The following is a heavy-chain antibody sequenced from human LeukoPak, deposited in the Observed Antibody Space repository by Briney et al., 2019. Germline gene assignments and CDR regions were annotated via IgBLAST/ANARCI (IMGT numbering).Heavy chain of an antibody. D-gene: IGHD3-10*01. CDR3: ARPPSGSGTSYFDL. J-gene: IGHJ2*01. CDR2: IKQDGSEK. V-gene: IGHV3-7*01. CDR1: GFTFSSYW. Sequence: GGSLRLSCTASGFTFSSYWMSWVRQAPGKGLEWVANIKQDGSEKYYVDSVKGRFTISRDNAKNSLYLQMNSLRAENTAVYDGARPPSGSGTSYFDLWGRGTLVTVSS.